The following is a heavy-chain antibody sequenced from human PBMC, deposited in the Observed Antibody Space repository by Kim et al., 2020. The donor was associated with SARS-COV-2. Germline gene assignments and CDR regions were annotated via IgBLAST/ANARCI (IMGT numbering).Heavy chain of an antibody. CDR3: ARDYGDYVNYFYGMDL. V-gene: IGHV4-39*07. Sequence: SETLSLTCTVSGGSISSSSYYWGWNRQPPGKGLEWIGSIYYSGSTYYNPSLKSRVTISVDTSKNQSSLKLSSVTAADTAVYYCARDYGDYVNYFYGMDLWGQGTTVTVSS. CDR1: GGSISSSSYY. D-gene: IGHD4-17*01. CDR2: IYYSGST. J-gene: IGHJ6*02.